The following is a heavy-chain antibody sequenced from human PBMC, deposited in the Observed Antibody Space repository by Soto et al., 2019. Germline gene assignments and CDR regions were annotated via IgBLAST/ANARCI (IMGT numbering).Heavy chain of an antibody. V-gene: IGHV1-2*04. CDR3: AREGLGGSGGEYCYSDL. J-gene: IGHJ2*01. CDR1: GYTFTGYY. Sequence: ASVKVSCKASGYTFTGYYMHWVRQAPGQGLEWMGWINPNSGGTNYAQKFQGWVTMTRDTSISTAYMELSRLRSDDTAVYYCAREGLGGSGGEYCYSDLGGGATL. D-gene: IGHD6-25*01. CDR2: INPNSGGT.